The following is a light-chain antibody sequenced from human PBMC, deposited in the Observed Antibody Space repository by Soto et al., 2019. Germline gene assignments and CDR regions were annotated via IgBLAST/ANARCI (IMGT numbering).Light chain of an antibody. V-gene: IGLV2-14*01. J-gene: IGLJ1*01. CDR2: EVS. CDR3: NSQRSSGTRV. CDR1: SSDVGGYKH. Sequence: QSALTQPASVSGSPGQSITISCTGTSSDVGGYKHVSWYQHHPGKAPKLTIYEVSNRPSGVSNRFSGSKSGYTASLTISGLQAEEEADYYCNSQRSSGTRVFGTGTKVTVL.